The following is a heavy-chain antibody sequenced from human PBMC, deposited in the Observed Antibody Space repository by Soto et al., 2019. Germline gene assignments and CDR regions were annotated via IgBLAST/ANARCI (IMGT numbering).Heavy chain of an antibody. J-gene: IGHJ3*02. CDR3: ERGIDGAAGFDI. Sequence: QVQLVQSGAEVKKPGASVKVSCKASGYTFTDYNINWVRQASGQWLEWMGWMNPNGGATGYAPKCQGRITITRSTSISTAHMALSSLRSEDTAVYYCERGIDGAAGFDIWGQGTMVTLAS. CDR1: GYTFTDYN. CDR2: MNPNGGAT. V-gene: IGHV1-8*01. D-gene: IGHD3-9*01.